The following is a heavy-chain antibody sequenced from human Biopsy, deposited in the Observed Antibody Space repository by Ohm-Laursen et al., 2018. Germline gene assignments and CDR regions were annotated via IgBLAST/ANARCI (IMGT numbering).Heavy chain of an antibody. CDR3: VSFLKDLNMAV. Sequence: SLRLSCTAPGFTFSSYGMSWVRQAPGKGLVWVSHIKSVGSWTNYADSVKGRFTISRDNAKNTLYLQMNSLRAEDTAAYYCVSFLKDLNMAVWGQGTTVTVSS. V-gene: IGHV3-74*01. CDR1: GFTFSSYG. J-gene: IGHJ6*02. D-gene: IGHD2-15*01. CDR2: IKSVGSWT.